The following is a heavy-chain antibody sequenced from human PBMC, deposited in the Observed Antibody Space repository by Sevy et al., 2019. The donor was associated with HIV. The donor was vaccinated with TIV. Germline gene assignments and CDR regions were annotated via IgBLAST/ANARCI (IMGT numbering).Heavy chain of an antibody. CDR2: IKSKTDGGTT. CDR1: GFTFSNAW. CDR3: TTDSFRYGGGAFDI. D-gene: IGHD4-17*01. V-gene: IGHV3-15*01. Sequence: GGSLRLSCAASGFTFSNAWMSWVRQAPGKGLEWVGRIKSKTDGGTTDYAAPVKGRFTISRDDSKNTLYLQMNSLKTEDTAVYYGTTDSFRYGGGAFDIWGQGTMVTVSS. J-gene: IGHJ3*02.